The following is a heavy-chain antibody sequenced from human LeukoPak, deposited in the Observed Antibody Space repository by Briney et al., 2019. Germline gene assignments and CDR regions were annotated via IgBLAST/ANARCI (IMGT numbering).Heavy chain of an antibody. Sequence: PGGSLRLSCAASGFTVSSNYMSWVRQAPGKGLEWVSVIYSGGSTYYADSVKGRFSFSGDNSKNTLYLQMNSLRAEDTAVYYCARGAYDSSGYYSYSFDYWGQGTLVTVSS. CDR3: ARGAYDSSGYYSYSFDY. CDR2: IYSGGST. D-gene: IGHD3-22*01. V-gene: IGHV3-53*01. J-gene: IGHJ4*02. CDR1: GFTVSSNY.